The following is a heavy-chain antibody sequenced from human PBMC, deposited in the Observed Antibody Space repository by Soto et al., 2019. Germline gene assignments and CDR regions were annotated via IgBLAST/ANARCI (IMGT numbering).Heavy chain of an antibody. CDR3: ARREQWLENFDF. D-gene: IGHD6-19*01. CDR2: INPNSGDS. V-gene: IGHV1-2*02. CDR1: GYTFTGYY. J-gene: IGHJ4*02. Sequence: GASVKVSCKTSGYTFTGYYIHWIRQAPGQGLEWMGWINPNSGDSNYSQEFQGRVTMTSDTSITTAYMQLTRLRTDATAVYYCARREQWLENFDFWGQGTLVTVSS.